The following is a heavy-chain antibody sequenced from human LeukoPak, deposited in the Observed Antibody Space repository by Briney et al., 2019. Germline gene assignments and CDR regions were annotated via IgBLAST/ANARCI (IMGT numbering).Heavy chain of an antibody. CDR2: IYYSVST. Sequence: SETLSLTCTVFGGSTSSSSHYWGWIRQPPGKGLEWIGIIYYSVSTYYNPSLKSRLSVSLDTSKNQFSLKVTSVTAADTAVYYCAARGDSYYYGSGSYLKPYYYYYIDVWGKGTTVTVSS. D-gene: IGHD3-10*01. V-gene: IGHV4-39*01. CDR1: GGSTSSSSHY. J-gene: IGHJ6*03. CDR3: AARGDSYYYGSGSYLKPYYYYYIDV.